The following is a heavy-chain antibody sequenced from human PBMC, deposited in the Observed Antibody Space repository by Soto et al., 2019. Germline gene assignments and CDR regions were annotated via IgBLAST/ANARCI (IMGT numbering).Heavy chain of an antibody. Sequence: SETLSLTCTVSGGSISSYYWSWIRQPPGKGLEWIGYIYYSGSTNYNPSLKSRVTISVDTSKNQFSLKLSSVTAADTAVYYCARENLGYMDVWGKGTTVTVSS. CDR1: GGSISSYY. V-gene: IGHV4-59*01. J-gene: IGHJ6*03. D-gene: IGHD7-27*01. CDR2: IYYSGST. CDR3: ARENLGYMDV.